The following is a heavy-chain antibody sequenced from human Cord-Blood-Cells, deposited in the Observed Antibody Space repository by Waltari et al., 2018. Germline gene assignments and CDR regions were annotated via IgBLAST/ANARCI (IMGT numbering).Heavy chain of an antibody. J-gene: IGHJ4*02. CDR3: ARILSSSWYYFDY. Sequence: QVTLKESGPVLVKPTETLTLTCTVSGFSLSNARMGVSWIRQPPGKALEWLAHIFSNDEKSYSTALKSMLTISKDTSKSQVVLTMTNMDPVDTATYYCARILSSSWYYFDYWGQGTLVTVSS. CDR1: GFSLSNARMG. CDR2: IFSNDEK. V-gene: IGHV2-26*01. D-gene: IGHD6-13*01.